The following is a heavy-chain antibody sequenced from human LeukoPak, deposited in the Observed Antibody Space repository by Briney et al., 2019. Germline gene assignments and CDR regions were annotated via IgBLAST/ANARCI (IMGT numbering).Heavy chain of an antibody. CDR1: GGSISSYY. D-gene: IGHD3-3*02. J-gene: IGHJ3*02. CDR2: IYYSGST. CDR3: ARGGGIRSAFDI. V-gene: IGHV4-59*01. Sequence: SETLSLTCTVSGGSISSYYWSWIRQPPGKGLEWIGYIYYSGSTNYNPSLKSRVTISVDTSKNQFSLKLSSVTAADTAVYYCARGGGIRSAFDIWGQRTMVTVSS.